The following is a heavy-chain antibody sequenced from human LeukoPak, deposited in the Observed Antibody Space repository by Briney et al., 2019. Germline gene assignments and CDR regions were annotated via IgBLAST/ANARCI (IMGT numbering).Heavy chain of an antibody. Sequence: ASVKVSCKASGYTFTGYYMHWVRQAPGQGLEWMGWINPNSGGTNYAQRFQGRVTMTRDTSISTAYMELSRLRSDDTAVYYCARATYYYDSSGYSYYYGMDVWGQGTTVTVSS. V-gene: IGHV1-2*02. CDR1: GYTFTGYY. D-gene: IGHD3-22*01. J-gene: IGHJ6*02. CDR2: INPNSGGT. CDR3: ARATYYYDSSGYSYYYGMDV.